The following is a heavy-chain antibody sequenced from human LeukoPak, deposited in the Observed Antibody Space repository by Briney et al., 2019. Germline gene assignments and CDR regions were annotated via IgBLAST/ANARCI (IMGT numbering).Heavy chain of an antibody. V-gene: IGHV4-34*01. J-gene: IGHJ4*02. CDR3: ARGLGGYCSGGSCYSSRVIDY. CDR2: INHRGST. Sequence: SETLSLTCAVYGGSFSGYYWSWIRQPPGKGLEWIGEINHRGSTNYNPSLKSRVTISVDTSKNQFSLKLSSVTAADTAVYYCARGLGGYCSGGSCYSSRVIDYWGQGTLVTVSS. CDR1: GGSFSGYY. D-gene: IGHD2-15*01.